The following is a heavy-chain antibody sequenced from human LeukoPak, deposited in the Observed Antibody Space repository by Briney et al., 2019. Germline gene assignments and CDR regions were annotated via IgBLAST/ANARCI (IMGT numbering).Heavy chain of an antibody. CDR3: ATDQRYAFDY. D-gene: IGHD3-9*01. Sequence: GGSLRLSCATSGFSFTDYPMNWVRQAPGKGLEWGSNIRTTAEGAKYAYYADSVKGRDTISREDGKNTLYLHMNSLRDDDTAVYYCATDQRYAFDYWGQGILVTVSS. V-gene: IGHV3-48*02. CDR1: GFSFTDYP. CDR2: IRTTAEGAKYA. J-gene: IGHJ4*02.